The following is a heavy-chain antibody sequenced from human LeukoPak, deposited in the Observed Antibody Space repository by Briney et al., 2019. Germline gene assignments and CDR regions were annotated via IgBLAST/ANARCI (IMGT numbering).Heavy chain of an antibody. J-gene: IGHJ4*02. CDR1: GGSFSGYY. V-gene: IGHV4-34*01. Sequence: SETLSLTCAVYGGSFSGYYWSWIRQPPGKGLEWIGEINHSGSTNYNPPLKSRVTISVDTSKNQFSLKLSSVTAADTAVYYCAITRSIAARVVNYWGQGTLVTVSS. CDR3: AITRSIAARVVNY. D-gene: IGHD6-6*01. CDR2: INHSGST.